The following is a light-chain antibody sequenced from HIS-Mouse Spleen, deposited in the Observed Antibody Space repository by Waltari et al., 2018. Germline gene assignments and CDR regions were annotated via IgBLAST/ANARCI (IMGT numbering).Light chain of an antibody. CDR1: SGINVGTYR. J-gene: IGLJ3*02. Sequence: QAVLTQPSSLSASPGASASPTCTLRSGINVGTYRIYWYQPNPGSPPQYLLRYKSDSDKQQGSGVPSRFSGSKDASANAGILLISGLQSEDEADYYCMIWHSSAWVFGGGTKLTVL. CDR3: MIWHSSAWV. CDR2: YKSDSDK. V-gene: IGLV5-45*02.